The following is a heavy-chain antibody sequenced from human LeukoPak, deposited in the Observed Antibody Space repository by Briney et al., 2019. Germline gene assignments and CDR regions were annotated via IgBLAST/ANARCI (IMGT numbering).Heavy chain of an antibody. CDR2: ISYDGANQ. Sequence: PGGSLRLSCAASGFTSSSYAMHWVRQAPGKGLEWVALISYDGANQFYADSVKGRSTISRDNYRKTLYLQMNSLRAEDTAVYYCARAPEPHYDILTGSYGTDYYYGMDVWGQGTTVTVSS. J-gene: IGHJ6*02. CDR3: ARAPEPHYDILTGSYGTDYYYGMDV. D-gene: IGHD3-9*01. V-gene: IGHV3-30*04. CDR1: GFTSSSYA.